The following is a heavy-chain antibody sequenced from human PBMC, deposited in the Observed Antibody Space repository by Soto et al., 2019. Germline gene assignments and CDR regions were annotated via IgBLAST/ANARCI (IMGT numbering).Heavy chain of an antibody. CDR3: GRVDWNAGAD. V-gene: IGHV3-74*01. Sequence: EVRLAESGGGLVQPSWSLRLCCVASGLSFSDYWIHWVRQAPGKGMIWVSGIRSGGDPDYADTVKGRFTISRDNAKNTVYLQMTTLRADDTAVYYCGRVDWNAGADWGQGTLVTVSS. J-gene: IGHJ4*02. CDR2: IRSGGDP. CDR1: GLSFSDYW. D-gene: IGHD1-1*01.